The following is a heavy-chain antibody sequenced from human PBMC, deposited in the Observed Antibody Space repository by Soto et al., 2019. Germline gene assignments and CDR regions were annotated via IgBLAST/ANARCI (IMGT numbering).Heavy chain of an antibody. CDR1: GGTFSSYA. CDR2: LIPISGTA. V-gene: IGHV1-69*01. J-gene: IGHJ6*02. D-gene: IGHD2-2*01. Sequence: QVQLVQSGAEVKKPGSSVKVSCKASGGTFSSYAISRVRQAPGQGLEWMGGLIPISGTANYAQKFQGRVTITADESTSTAYMELSSLRSEDTAVYYCARSQGSSTSLEIYYYYYYGMDVWGQGTTVTVSS. CDR3: ARSQGSSTSLEIYYYYYYGMDV.